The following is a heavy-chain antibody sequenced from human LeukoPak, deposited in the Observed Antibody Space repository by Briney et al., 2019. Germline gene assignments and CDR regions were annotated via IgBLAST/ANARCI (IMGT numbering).Heavy chain of an antibody. J-gene: IGHJ3*02. D-gene: IGHD6-13*01. CDR1: GYTFTGYY. V-gene: IGHV1-2*02. Sequence: ASVNVSCKASGYTFTGYYMHWVRQAPGQGLEGMGWINPNSGGTNYAQKFQGRVTMTRDTSISTAYMELSRLRSDDTAVYYCARELGAAGTLGDGDIWGQGTMVTVSS. CDR3: ARELGAAGTLGDGDI. CDR2: INPNSGGT.